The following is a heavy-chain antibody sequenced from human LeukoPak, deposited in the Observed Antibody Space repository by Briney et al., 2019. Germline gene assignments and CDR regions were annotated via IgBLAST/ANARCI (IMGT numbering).Heavy chain of an antibody. D-gene: IGHD3-9*01. CDR1: GFTFSDYN. Sequence: GGSLRLSCAASGFTFSDYNMNWVRQAPGKGLEWVSYITESGNTIHYADSVKGRFTNSRDNAKNSLYLQMNSLRAEDTAVYYCARSIGLTGGGVDVWGQGTTVTVSS. V-gene: IGHV3-11*01. CDR3: ARSIGLTGGGVDV. J-gene: IGHJ6*02. CDR2: ITESGNTI.